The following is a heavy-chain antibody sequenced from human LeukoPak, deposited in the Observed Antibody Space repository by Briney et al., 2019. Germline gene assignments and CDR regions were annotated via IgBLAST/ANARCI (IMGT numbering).Heavy chain of an antibody. CDR1: GGSISPSC. D-gene: IGHD5-12*01. V-gene: IGHV4-59*01. CDR3: ARGPVATIGYGMDV. Sequence: SETLSLTCTVSGGSISPSCWTWIRQPPGKGLEWIGYVPYSGTTNYNPSLKSRVTISVDTSKNQFSLKLNSVTAADTAVYYCARGPVATIGYGMDVWGQVTTVTVSS. J-gene: IGHJ6*02. CDR2: VPYSGTT.